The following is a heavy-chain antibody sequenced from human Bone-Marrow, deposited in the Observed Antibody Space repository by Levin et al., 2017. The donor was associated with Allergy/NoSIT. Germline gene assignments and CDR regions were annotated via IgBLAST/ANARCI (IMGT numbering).Heavy chain of an antibody. V-gene: IGHV4-61*02. CDR1: GGSISSGSHY. D-gene: IGHD3-9*01. CDR2: IFTVGST. CDR3: ARGGRYFGWLSHFDS. Sequence: SETLSLTCSVSGGSISSGSHYWTWIRQPAGKGLEWIGRIFTVGSTNYNPSLKSRVTISLDTSKDQFSLRLTSVTAADTAVYYGARGGRYFGWLSHFDSWGQGRLVIVSS. J-gene: IGHJ4*02.